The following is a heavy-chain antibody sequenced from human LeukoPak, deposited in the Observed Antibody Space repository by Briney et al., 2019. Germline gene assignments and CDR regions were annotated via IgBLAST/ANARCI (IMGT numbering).Heavy chain of an antibody. CDR2: IYSGGST. D-gene: IGHD2-2*02. CDR1: GFTVSSNY. V-gene: IGHV3-53*01. J-gene: IGHJ4*02. CDR3: ARLLYSYYFDY. Sequence: GGSLRLSCAASGFTVSSNYMSWVRQAPGKGLEWVSVIYSGGSTYYADSVKGRFSISRDNSKNTLYLQMNSLRAEDTAVYYCARLLYSYYFDYWGQGTLSPSPQ.